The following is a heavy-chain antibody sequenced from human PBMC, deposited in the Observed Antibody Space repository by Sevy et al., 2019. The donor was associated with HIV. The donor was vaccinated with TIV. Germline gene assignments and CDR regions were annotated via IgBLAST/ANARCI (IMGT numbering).Heavy chain of an antibody. Sequence: SETLSLTCSVPGASITDYYWTWIRQPPGKGLEWIGYQFYSGSTTYNPSLKSRVTISLDTSRNQFSLRLNSVTAADTAVYYCARSENLDTAPIDSWGHGTLVTVSS. V-gene: IGHV4-59*01. CDR3: ARSENLDTAPIDS. J-gene: IGHJ5*01. CDR1: GASITDYY. CDR2: QFYSGST. D-gene: IGHD5-18*01.